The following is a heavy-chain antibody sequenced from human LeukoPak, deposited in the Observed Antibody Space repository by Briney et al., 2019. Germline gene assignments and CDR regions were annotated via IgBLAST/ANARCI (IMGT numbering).Heavy chain of an antibody. Sequence: PGGSLRLSCAASGFTFSSYAMHWVRQAPGKGLEWVAVISYDGSNKYYADSVKGRFTISRDNSKNKLYLQMNSLRAKDTDVYYCARYARLWFGESYNWFDPWGQGTLVTVSS. CDR2: ISYDGSNK. V-gene: IGHV3-30-3*01. J-gene: IGHJ5*02. CDR1: GFTFSSYA. CDR3: ARYARLWFGESYNWFDP. D-gene: IGHD3-10*01.